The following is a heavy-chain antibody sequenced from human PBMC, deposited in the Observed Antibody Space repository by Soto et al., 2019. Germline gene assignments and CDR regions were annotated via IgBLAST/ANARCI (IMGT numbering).Heavy chain of an antibody. D-gene: IGHD1-7*01. V-gene: IGHV1-69*12. CDR1: GGTFSSYA. Sequence: QVQLVQSGAEVKKPGSSVKVSCKASGGTFSSYAISWVRQAPGQGLEWMGGIIPIFGTANYAQKFQGRVTMTADESTSTAYMELSSLRSEDTAVYYCASPGSPGHGQLELLVYWGQGTLVTVSS. J-gene: IGHJ4*02. CDR2: IIPIFGTA. CDR3: ASPGSPGHGQLELLVY.